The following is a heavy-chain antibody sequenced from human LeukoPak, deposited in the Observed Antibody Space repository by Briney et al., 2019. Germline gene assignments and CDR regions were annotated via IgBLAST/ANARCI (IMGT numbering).Heavy chain of an antibody. Sequence: SETLSLTCSVSGGSISSGSYYWSWIRQPPGKGLEWIGYIYYSGSTNYNPSLKSRVTISGDTSKNQFSLKLSSVTAADTAVYYCASTWDGNLDYWGQGTLVTVSS. CDR2: IYYSGST. V-gene: IGHV4-61*01. CDR1: GGSISSGSYY. J-gene: IGHJ4*02. CDR3: ASTWDGNLDY. D-gene: IGHD1-14*01.